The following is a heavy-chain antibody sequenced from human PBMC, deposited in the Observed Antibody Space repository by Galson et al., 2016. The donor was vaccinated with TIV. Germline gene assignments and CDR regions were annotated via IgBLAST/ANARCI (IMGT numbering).Heavy chain of an antibody. CDR2: MNPNSGNT. Sequence: SVNVSCKASGYTFTIYDINWVRQATGQGLEWMGWMNPNSGNTGYAQKFRGRVTMTRNTSVRTAYMELSSLRSEDTAVYYCARSGDYGDYWGQGTLVTVSS. CDR1: GYTFTIYD. CDR3: ARSGDYGDY. V-gene: IGHV1-8*02. D-gene: IGHD4-17*01. J-gene: IGHJ4*02.